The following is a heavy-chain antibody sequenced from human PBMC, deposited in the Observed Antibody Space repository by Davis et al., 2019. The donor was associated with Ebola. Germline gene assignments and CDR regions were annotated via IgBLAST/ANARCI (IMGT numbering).Heavy chain of an antibody. D-gene: IGHD4-17*01. J-gene: IGHJ6*02. CDR2: IIPILGIA. Sequence: SVKVSCKASGGTFSSYAISWVRQAPGQGLEWMGRIIPILGIANYAQKFQGRVTITADKSTSTAYMELSSLRSEDTAVYYCAREYGDYEEHYYYGMDVWGQGTTVTVSS. CDR3: AREYGDYEEHYYYGMDV. CDR1: GGTFSSYA. V-gene: IGHV1-69*04.